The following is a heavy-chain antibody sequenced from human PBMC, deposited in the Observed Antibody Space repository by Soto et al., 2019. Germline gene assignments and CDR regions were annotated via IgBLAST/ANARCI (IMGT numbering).Heavy chain of an antibody. D-gene: IGHD3-10*01. CDR1: GGSISSYY. CDR3: ARVWFGELRWFDP. J-gene: IGHJ5*02. CDR2: IYYSGST. Sequence: SETLSLTCTVSGGSISSYYWSWIRQPPGKGLEWIGYIYYSGSTNYNPSLKSRVTISVDTSKNQFSLKLSSVTAADTAVYYCARVWFGELRWFDPWGQGTLVTVSS. V-gene: IGHV4-59*01.